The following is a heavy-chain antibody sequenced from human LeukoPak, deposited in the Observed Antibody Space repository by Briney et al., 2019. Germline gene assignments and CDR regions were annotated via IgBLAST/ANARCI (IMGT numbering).Heavy chain of an antibody. V-gene: IGHV3-23*01. CDR2: ISSSGSGDNT. D-gene: IGHD5-12*01. J-gene: IGHJ3*02. CDR1: GVTLSTYA. CDR3: AKSRGYVVDAFDI. Sequence: GGSLRLSCAASGVTLSTYAMSWARQAPGKGLEWVSGISSSGSGDNTYYADSVKGRFTISRDNSKNTLYLQMNSLRAEDTAVYYCAKSRGYVVDAFDIWGQGTMVTVSS.